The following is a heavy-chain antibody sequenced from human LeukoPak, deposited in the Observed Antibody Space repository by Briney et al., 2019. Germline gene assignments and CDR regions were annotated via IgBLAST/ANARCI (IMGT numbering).Heavy chain of an antibody. CDR1: DYSIHY. CDR2: FYHSGTT. Sequence: SETLSLTCTVSDYSIHYWGWIRQPPGKGLEWIVSFYHSGTTYYNPSLKSRVSISVDTSKNQFSLKLTSVTAADTAVYYCARVAAARTHFDYWGQGTLVTVSS. J-gene: IGHJ4*02. CDR3: ARVAAARTHFDY. V-gene: IGHV4-38-2*02. D-gene: IGHD6-13*01.